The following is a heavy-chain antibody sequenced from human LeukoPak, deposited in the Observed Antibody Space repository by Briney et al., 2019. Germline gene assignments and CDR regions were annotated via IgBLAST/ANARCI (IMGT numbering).Heavy chain of an antibody. J-gene: IGHJ3*02. CDR2: IYYSGST. Sequence: SETLSLTCTVSGGSISSSSYYWGWIRQPPGKGLEWIGVIYYSGSTYYNPSLKSRVTISVDTSKNQFSLKLSSVTAADTAVYYCARYTIFGVVLDAFDIWGQGTMVTVSS. D-gene: IGHD3-3*01. CDR1: GGSISSSSYY. V-gene: IGHV4-39*01. CDR3: ARYTIFGVVLDAFDI.